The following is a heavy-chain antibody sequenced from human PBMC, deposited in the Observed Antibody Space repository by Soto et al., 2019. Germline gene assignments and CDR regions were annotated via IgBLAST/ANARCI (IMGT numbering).Heavy chain of an antibody. CDR1: GFTFSSYA. V-gene: IGHV3-23*01. CDR3: AKDRLAGNFDY. J-gene: IGHJ4*02. Sequence: GGSLRLSCAASGFTFSSYAMSWVRQAPGKGLEWVATISATGGSTYYADSVKGRFTISRDNSKNTLYLQMNGLRVEDTAVYYCAKDRLAGNFDYWGQGTQVTVSS. CDR2: ISATGGST.